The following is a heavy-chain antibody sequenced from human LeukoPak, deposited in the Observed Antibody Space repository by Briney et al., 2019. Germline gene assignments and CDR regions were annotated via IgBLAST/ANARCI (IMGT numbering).Heavy chain of an antibody. CDR2: IWYDGGNK. D-gene: IGHD2-2*02. CDR3: ARDCSSTSCYKGEGYYFDY. V-gene: IGHV3-33*01. J-gene: IGHJ4*02. CDR1: GFTFSSYG. Sequence: GGSLRLSCAASGFTFSSYGMHWVRQAPGKGLEGVAYIWYDGGNKYYADSVKGRFTISRDNSKNTLYLQMNSVRVEDTAVYYCARDCSSTSCYKGEGYYFDYWGQGTLVTVSS.